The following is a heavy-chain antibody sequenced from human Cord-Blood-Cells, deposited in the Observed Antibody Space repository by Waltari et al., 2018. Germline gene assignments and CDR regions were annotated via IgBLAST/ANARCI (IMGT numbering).Heavy chain of an antibody. CDR2: IIPIFGTA. D-gene: IGHD6-13*01. J-gene: IGHJ3*02. CDR3: ARLHGIAAAGPPLFEFDI. CDR1: GGPFSSYA. V-gene: IGHV1-69*01. Sequence: QVQLVQSGAEVQKPGSSVKVSCKASGGPFSSYAISWVRQAPGQGLEWMGGIIPIFGTANYAQKFQGRVTITSDESTSTAYMELSSLRSEDTAVYYCARLHGIAAAGPPLFEFDIWGQGTMVTVSS.